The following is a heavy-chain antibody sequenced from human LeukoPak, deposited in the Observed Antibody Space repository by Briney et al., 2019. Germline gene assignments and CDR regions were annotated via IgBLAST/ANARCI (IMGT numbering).Heavy chain of an antibody. D-gene: IGHD4-23*01. CDR2: ISSSGSTI. J-gene: IGHJ4*02. Sequence: PGGSLRLSCAASGFTFSSYEMNWVRQAPGKGLEWVSYISSSGSTIYYADSVKGRFTISRDNAKNSLYLQMNSLRAEDTAVYYCARAHGGNSGFAHYWGQGTLVTVSS. CDR3: ARAHGGNSGFAHY. CDR1: GFTFSSYE. V-gene: IGHV3-48*03.